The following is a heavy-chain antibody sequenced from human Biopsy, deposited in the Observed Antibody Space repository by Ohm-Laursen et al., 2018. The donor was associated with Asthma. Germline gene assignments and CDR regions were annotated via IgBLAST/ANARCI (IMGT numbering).Heavy chain of an antibody. Sequence: SVKVSCKASGYTFTNYGISWVRQAPGQGLEWMGWISAYNGNTDQAQKLQGRVTMTTDTSTDTAYMELRSLRSDDTAVYYCARHPYNFGGFDYWGQGSLVLVSS. V-gene: IGHV1-18*01. CDR1: GYTFTNYG. CDR2: ISAYNGNT. J-gene: IGHJ4*02. CDR3: ARHPYNFGGFDY. D-gene: IGHD5-24*01.